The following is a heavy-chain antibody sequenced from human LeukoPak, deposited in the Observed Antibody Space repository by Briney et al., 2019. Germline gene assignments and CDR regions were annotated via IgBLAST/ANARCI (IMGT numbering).Heavy chain of an antibody. CDR3: ARSSHLEWYYYFDY. D-gene: IGHD3-3*01. CDR1: GGTFSSYA. Sequence: SVKVSCKASGGTFSSYAISWVRQAPGQGLEXXXXIIPIFGIANYAQKFQGRVTITADKSTSTAYMELSSLRSEDTAVYYCARSSHLEWYYYFDYWGQGTLVTVSS. J-gene: IGHJ4*02. CDR2: IIPIFGIA. V-gene: IGHV1-69*17.